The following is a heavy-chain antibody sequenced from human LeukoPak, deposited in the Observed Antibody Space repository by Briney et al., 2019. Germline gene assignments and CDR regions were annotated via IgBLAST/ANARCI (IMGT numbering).Heavy chain of an antibody. D-gene: IGHD2-2*01. Sequence: SETLSLTCTVSGGSFSTYYWSWIRQPPGKGLEWIGYIYYSGSTNYNPSLKSRVTISVDTSKNQFSLKLSSVTAADTAVYYCARSGKYVDYYYYMDVWGKGTTVTVSS. CDR3: ARSGKYVDYYYYMDV. CDR2: IYYSGST. J-gene: IGHJ6*03. CDR1: GGSFSTYY. V-gene: IGHV4-59*01.